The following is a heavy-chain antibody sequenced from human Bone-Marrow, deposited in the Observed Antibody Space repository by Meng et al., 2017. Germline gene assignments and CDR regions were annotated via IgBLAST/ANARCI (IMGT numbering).Heavy chain of an antibody. J-gene: IGHJ6*02. Sequence: SLKISCAASGFTFDDYAMHWVRQAPGKGLEWVSGISWSSGSIGYADSVKGRFTISRDNAKNSLYLQMNSLRAEDKALYYCAKQHWNDGYYYYGMDVWGQGTMVTVSS. D-gene: IGHD1-1*01. CDR1: GFTFDDYA. CDR3: AKQHWNDGYYYYGMDV. CDR2: ISWSSGSI. V-gene: IGHV3-9*01.